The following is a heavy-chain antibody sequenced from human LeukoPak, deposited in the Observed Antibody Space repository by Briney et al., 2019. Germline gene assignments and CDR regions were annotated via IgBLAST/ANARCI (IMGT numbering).Heavy chain of an antibody. D-gene: IGHD6-19*01. CDR1: GGSISSYY. CDR3: ARYSSGWTGNYFDY. J-gene: IGHJ4*02. Sequence: SETLSLTCTVSGGSISSYYWSWIRQPPGKGLEWIGYIYCSGSTNYNPSLKSRVTISVDTSKNQFSLKLSSVTAADTAVYYCARYSSGWTGNYFDYWGQGTLVTVSS. CDR2: IYCSGST. V-gene: IGHV4-59*01.